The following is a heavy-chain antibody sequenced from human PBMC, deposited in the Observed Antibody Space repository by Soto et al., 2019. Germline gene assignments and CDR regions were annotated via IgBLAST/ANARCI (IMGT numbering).Heavy chain of an antibody. Sequence: QVQLVQSGSEVKKPGASVKVSCKASGDTFNSFGISWVRQAPGQGLEWMGWISAYNGNTNYAQKFQGRVTMTTDTSTTTAYMELRSLRSDDTAVYYCAGERRDGYTSVWGQGTLVTVSS. D-gene: IGHD2-2*02. V-gene: IGHV1-18*01. CDR2: ISAYNGNT. CDR3: AGERRDGYTSV. CDR1: GDTFNSFG. J-gene: IGHJ4*02.